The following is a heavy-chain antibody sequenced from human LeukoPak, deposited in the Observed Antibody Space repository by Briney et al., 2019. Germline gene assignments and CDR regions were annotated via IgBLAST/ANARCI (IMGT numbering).Heavy chain of an antibody. Sequence: GGSLRLSCAASGFTFSSYAMSWVRQAPGKGLGWVSAISGSGGSTYYADSVKGRFTISRDNSKNTLYLQMNSLRAEDTAVYYCANSPGYSYGPLDYWGQGTLVTVSS. CDR3: ANSPGYSYGPLDY. CDR1: GFTFSSYA. J-gene: IGHJ4*02. CDR2: ISGSGGST. V-gene: IGHV3-23*01. D-gene: IGHD5-18*01.